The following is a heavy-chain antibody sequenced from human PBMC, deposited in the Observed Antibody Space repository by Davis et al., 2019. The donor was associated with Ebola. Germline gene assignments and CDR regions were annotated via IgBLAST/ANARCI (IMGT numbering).Heavy chain of an antibody. D-gene: IGHD3-9*01. CDR1: GFTFSSYA. V-gene: IGHV3-30-3*01. Sequence: GESLKISCAASGFTFSSYAMHWVRQAPGKGLEWVAVISYDGSNKYYADSVKGRFTISRDNSKNTLYLQMNSLRAEDTAVYYCARQFDRPLRYFDSYYFDYWGQGTLVTVSS. CDR2: ISYDGSNK. J-gene: IGHJ4*02. CDR3: ARQFDRPLRYFDSYYFDY.